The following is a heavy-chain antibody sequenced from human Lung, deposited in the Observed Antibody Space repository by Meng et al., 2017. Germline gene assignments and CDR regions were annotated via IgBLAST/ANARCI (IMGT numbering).Heavy chain of an antibody. CDR1: GGSISSSNYY. V-gene: IGHV4-30-4*01. CDR2: IYNSGST. Sequence: QAKLQESGPGLLKPSQTLSLTCTVSGGSISSSNYYWSWIRQPPGKGLEWSGHIYNSGSTYYNPSLKSRITISVDTSKNQFSLKLSSVTAADTAVYYCARGQKGYFDLWGRGTLVTVSS. J-gene: IGHJ2*01. CDR3: ARGQKGYFDL.